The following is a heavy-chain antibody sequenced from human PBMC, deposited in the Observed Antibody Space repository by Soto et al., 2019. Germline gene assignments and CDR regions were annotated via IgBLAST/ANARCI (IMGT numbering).Heavy chain of an antibody. Sequence: EVQLVESGGGLVQPGGSLRLSCAASGFTFSSYWMSWVRQAPGKGLEWVANIKQDGSEKYYVDSVKGRFTISRDNAKNSLYLQMNSLRAEDTAVYYCARVGGYQLLFVNGMDVWGQGTTVTVSS. CDR3: ARVGGYQLLFVNGMDV. V-gene: IGHV3-7*05. J-gene: IGHJ6*02. CDR1: GFTFSSYW. CDR2: IKQDGSEK. D-gene: IGHD2-2*01.